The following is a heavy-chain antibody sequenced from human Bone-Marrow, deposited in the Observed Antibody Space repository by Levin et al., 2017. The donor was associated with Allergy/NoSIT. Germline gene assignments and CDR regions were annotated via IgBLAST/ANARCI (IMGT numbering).Heavy chain of an antibody. CDR2: ISSSSTYT. Sequence: KLGESLKISCAASGFTFRHYYMTWFRQAPGKGLQWLSYISSSSTYTNYADSVRGRFTISRDDANNSLYLQMNSLRADDSAVYYCARDLRQSRTYDLWGQGTMVTVSS. CDR3: ARDLRQSRTYDL. V-gene: IGHV3-11*05. CDR1: GFTFRHYY. D-gene: IGHD5/OR15-5a*01. J-gene: IGHJ3*01.